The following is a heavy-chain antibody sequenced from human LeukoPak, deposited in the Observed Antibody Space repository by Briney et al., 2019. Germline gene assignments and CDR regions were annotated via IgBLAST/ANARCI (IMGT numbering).Heavy chain of an antibody. J-gene: IGHJ3*02. CDR3: ARDKRSAGDYYDSSGPWYAFDI. V-gene: IGHV1-46*01. Sequence: ASVKVSCKASGYTFTSYYMHWVRHAPGQGLELMGIINPSGGSTSYAQKFQGRVTMTRDTSTSTVYMELSSLRSEDTAVYYCARDKRSAGDYYDSSGPWYAFDIWGQGTMVTVSS. CDR1: GYTFTSYY. D-gene: IGHD3-22*01. CDR2: INPSGGST.